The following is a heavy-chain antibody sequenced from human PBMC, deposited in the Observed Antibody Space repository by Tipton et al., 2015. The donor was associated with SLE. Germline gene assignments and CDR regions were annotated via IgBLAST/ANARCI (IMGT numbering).Heavy chain of an antibody. CDR2: VYYLGAT. Sequence: TLSLTCTVSNGSINLYYWSWIRQSPGKGLEYIGHVYYLGATNYSPSFESRLTISLDTSKNQFSLKLSSVTAADTAVYYCGRHEGKAFDIWGQGTMVTVSS. CDR3: GRHEGKAFDI. V-gene: IGHV4-59*08. J-gene: IGHJ3*02. CDR1: NGSINLYY.